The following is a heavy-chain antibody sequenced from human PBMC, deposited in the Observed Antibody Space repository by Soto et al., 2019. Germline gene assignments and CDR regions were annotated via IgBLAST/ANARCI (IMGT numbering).Heavy chain of an antibody. CDR1: GGSISSYY. CDR3: ARVEYSRPNEPNYYYYGMDV. D-gene: IGHD3-3*01. J-gene: IGHJ6*02. CDR2: IYYSGST. V-gene: IGHV4-59*01. Sequence: SETLSLTCTVSGGSISSYYWSWIRQPPGKGLEWIGYIYYSGSTNYNPSLKSRVTISVDTSKNQFSLKLSSVTAADTAVYYCARVEYSRPNEPNYYYYGMDVWGQGTTVTVSS.